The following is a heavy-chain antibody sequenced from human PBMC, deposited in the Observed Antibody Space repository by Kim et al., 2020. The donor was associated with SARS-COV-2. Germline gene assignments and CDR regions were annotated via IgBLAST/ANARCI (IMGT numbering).Heavy chain of an antibody. Sequence: GGSLRLSCAASGFTFISYAMRWVRQAPGKGLEWVSAISGSGGSTYYADSVKGRFTISRDNSENTLYLQMNRLRAEDTAVYYCAKEARSTKITMIREVGNGMDVWGQGTTVTVSS. CDR1: GFTFISYA. D-gene: IGHD3-10*01. CDR2: ISGSGGST. CDR3: AKEARSTKITMIREVGNGMDV. V-gene: IGHV3-23*01. J-gene: IGHJ6*02.